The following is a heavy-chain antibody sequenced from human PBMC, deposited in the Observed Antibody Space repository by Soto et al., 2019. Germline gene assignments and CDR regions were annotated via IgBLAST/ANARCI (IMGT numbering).Heavy chain of an antibody. D-gene: IGHD3-3*01. CDR1: GGSISSSSYY. Sequence: QLQLQESGPGLVKPSETLSLTCTVSGGSISSSSYYWGWIRQPPGKGLEWIGSIYYSGSTYYNPSRKSRVTISVDTSKTQFSLTLRSVTAADTAVYSCARLRNLYYYYYGMDVWGQGTTVTVSS. V-gene: IGHV4-39*01. J-gene: IGHJ6*02. CDR3: ARLRNLYYYYYGMDV. CDR2: IYYSGST.